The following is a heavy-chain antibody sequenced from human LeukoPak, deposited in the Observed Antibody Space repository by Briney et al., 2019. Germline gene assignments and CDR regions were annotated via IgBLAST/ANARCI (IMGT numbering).Heavy chain of an antibody. Sequence: ASVKVSCKASGYSFTGYYVQWVRQAPGQGLEWMGWISAYNGNTNYRQKLQGRVTMTTDTSTSTAYMDLRSLRSDDTAIYYCARGSPDGSGTYYNDSPDYWGQGTLVTVSS. CDR2: ISAYNGNT. CDR3: ARGSPDGSGTYYNDSPDY. D-gene: IGHD3-10*01. V-gene: IGHV1-18*04. J-gene: IGHJ4*02. CDR1: GYSFTGYY.